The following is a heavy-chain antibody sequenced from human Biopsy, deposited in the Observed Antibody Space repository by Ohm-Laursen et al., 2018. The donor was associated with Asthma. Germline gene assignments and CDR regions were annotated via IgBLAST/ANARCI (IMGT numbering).Heavy chain of an antibody. J-gene: IGHJ4*02. CDR2: IYYSGST. CDR1: GGSTSSGSYY. CDR3: ARVTRITIFGVGGIQDY. D-gene: IGHD3-3*01. V-gene: IGHV4-61*01. Sequence: GTLSLTCTVSGGSTSSGSYYWSWIRQPPGKGLEWIGYIYYSGSTNYNPSLKSRVTISVDTSKNQFSLKLSSVTAADTAVYYCARVTRITIFGVGGIQDYWGQGTLVTVSS.